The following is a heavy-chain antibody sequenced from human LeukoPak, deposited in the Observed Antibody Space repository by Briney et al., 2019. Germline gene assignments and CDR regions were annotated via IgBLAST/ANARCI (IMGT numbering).Heavy chain of an antibody. CDR2: MYLSGTT. J-gene: IGHJ4*02. CDR3: AGLVGRYSSGLYYYYFDY. D-gene: IGHD3-22*01. Sequence: SETLSLTCTVSGDSINSLDLWSWVRQPPGKGLEWIGEMYLSGTTHSNPSVKSRVTISIDKSKKQFFLNLSSVTAADTAVYYCAGLVGRYSSGLYYYYFDYWGQGTLVTVSS. CDR1: GDSINSLDL. V-gene: IGHV4-4*02.